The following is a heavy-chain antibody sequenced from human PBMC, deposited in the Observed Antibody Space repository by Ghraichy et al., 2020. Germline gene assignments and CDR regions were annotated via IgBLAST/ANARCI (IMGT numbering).Heavy chain of an antibody. Sequence: SGPTLVKPTQTLTLTCTFSGFSLSTSGVGVGWIRQPPGKALEWLALIYWNDDKRYSPSLKSRLTITKDTSKNQVVLTMTNMDPVDTATYYCAHRPDDSSGYDLGYYYYGMDVWGQGTTVTVSS. J-gene: IGHJ6*02. CDR1: GFSLSTSGVG. CDR2: IYWNDDK. V-gene: IGHV2-5*01. D-gene: IGHD3-22*01. CDR3: AHRPDDSSGYDLGYYYYGMDV.